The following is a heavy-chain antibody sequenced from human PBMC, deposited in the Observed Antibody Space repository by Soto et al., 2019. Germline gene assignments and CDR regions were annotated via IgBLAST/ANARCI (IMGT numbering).Heavy chain of an antibody. J-gene: IGHJ4*02. CDR1: RFTFISYE. Sequence: SLILSCGASRFTFISYEMNWVRHAPGKGLEWVSYISSNGRTIDYADSVKGRFTISRDNAKKSLYLQLNSLRAGDTAVYYCARVGVVGARSLDFWGQGTLVTVSS. CDR3: ARVGVVGARSLDF. V-gene: IGHV3-48*03. D-gene: IGHD1-26*01. CDR2: ISSNGRTI.